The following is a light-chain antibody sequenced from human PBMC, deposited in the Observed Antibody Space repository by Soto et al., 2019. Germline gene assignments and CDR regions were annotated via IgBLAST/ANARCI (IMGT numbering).Light chain of an antibody. V-gene: IGKV3-20*01. Sequence: TQSPSTLSASVEDRVTITCRASQSIGDLLAWYQQKPGEAPRLLIYGASSRATGIPDRFTGSGSGTDFTLTISRLEPEDFAVFYCHQYGSSPQTFGQGTKVDIK. CDR2: GAS. J-gene: IGKJ1*01. CDR1: QSIGDL. CDR3: HQYGSSPQT.